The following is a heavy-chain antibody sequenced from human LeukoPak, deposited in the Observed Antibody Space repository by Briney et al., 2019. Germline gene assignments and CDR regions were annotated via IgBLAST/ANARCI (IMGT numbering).Heavy chain of an antibody. D-gene: IGHD1-1*01. CDR2: ISSSSNFI. J-gene: IGHJ6*02. Sequence: GGSLRLSCAASEFTVSSNYMSWVRQTPGKGLEWVASISSSSNFISYADSVKGRFTISRDNARNSLYLQMHSLRVVDTAVYYCARPQQGYYAMDVWGRGTTVTVSS. CDR3: ARPQQGYYAMDV. V-gene: IGHV3-21*01. CDR1: EFTVSSNY.